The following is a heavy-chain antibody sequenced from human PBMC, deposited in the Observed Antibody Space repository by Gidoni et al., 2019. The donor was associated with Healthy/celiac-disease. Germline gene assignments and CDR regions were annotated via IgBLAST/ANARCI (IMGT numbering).Heavy chain of an antibody. V-gene: IGHV3-33*01. CDR2: IWYDGSNK. CDR1: GFTFSSYG. Sequence: VESGGGVVQPGRSLRLSCAASGFTFSSYGWHWVRQAPGKGLEWVAVIWYDGSNKYYADSVKGRFTISRDNSKNTLYLQMNSLRAEDTAVYYCARDIGDIVATIWRDYFDYWGQGTLVTVSS. CDR3: ARDIGDIVATIWRDYFDY. J-gene: IGHJ4*02. D-gene: IGHD5-12*01.